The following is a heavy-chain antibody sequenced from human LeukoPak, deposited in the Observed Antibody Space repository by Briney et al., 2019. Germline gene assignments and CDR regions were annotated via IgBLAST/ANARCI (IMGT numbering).Heavy chain of an antibody. CDR3: ARFLKTGHWAHYYYFDL. Sequence: GGSLRLSCAASEFTFSSYTMNWVRQAPGKGLEWVSSISSTSSYIYYADSVKGRFTISRDNAKNSLYLQMNSLRAEDTAVYYCARFLKTGHWAHYYYFDLWGRGTLVTVSS. V-gene: IGHV3-21*01. D-gene: IGHD3-9*01. J-gene: IGHJ2*01. CDR1: EFTFSSYT. CDR2: ISSTSSYI.